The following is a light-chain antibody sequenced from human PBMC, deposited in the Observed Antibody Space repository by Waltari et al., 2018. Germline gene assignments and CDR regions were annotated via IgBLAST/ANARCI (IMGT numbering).Light chain of an antibody. Sequence: WNKQHPGKAPILLIYEGSKRPSGFSDRFSGSRSGNTASLTISGLQADDEGYYYCCSYAGGRTWVFGGGTKLTVL. V-gene: IGLV2-23*01. CDR2: EGS. CDR3: CSYAGGRTWV. J-gene: IGLJ3*02.